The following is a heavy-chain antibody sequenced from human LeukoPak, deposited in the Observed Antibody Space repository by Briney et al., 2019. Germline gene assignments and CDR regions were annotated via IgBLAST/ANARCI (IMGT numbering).Heavy chain of an antibody. CDR1: GGTFSSYA. CDR3: ARGDYDSSGYAFDI. Sequence: ASVKVSCKASGGTFSSYAISWVRQAPGQGLEWMGGIIPIFGTANYAQKFQGRVTLTRDMSTSTDYLELSSLRSEDTAVYYCARGDYDSSGYAFDIWGQGTMVTVSS. CDR2: IIPIFGTA. V-gene: IGHV1-69*05. J-gene: IGHJ3*02. D-gene: IGHD3-22*01.